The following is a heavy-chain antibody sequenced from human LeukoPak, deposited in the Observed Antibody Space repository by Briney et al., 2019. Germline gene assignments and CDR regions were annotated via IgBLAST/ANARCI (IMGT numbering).Heavy chain of an antibody. CDR1: EFTFSSYA. CDR2: ISYDGSNK. D-gene: IGHD5-12*01. Sequence: PGGSLRLSCAASEFTFSSYAMHWVRQAPGKGLEWVAVISYDGSNKYYADSVKGRFTISRDNSKNTLYLQMNSLRAEDTAVYYCARDHARLVATTFNYWGQGTLVTVSS. J-gene: IGHJ4*02. CDR3: ARDHARLVATTFNY. V-gene: IGHV3-30-3*01.